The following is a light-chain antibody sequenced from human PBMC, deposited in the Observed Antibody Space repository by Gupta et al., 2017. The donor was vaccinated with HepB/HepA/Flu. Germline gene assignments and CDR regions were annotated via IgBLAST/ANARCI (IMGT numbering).Light chain of an antibody. CDR3: GALDDSLSVVV. Sequence: QSVLTQPPSVSAAPGQKVTISCSGSISNIGNQYVFWFQHLPGSAPKLLIYDNNKRPSGIPDRFSGSKSGTSATLGITGLQTGDEADYYCGALDDSLSVVVFGGGTKLTVL. J-gene: IGLJ2*01. CDR1: ISNIGNQY. V-gene: IGLV1-51*01. CDR2: DNN.